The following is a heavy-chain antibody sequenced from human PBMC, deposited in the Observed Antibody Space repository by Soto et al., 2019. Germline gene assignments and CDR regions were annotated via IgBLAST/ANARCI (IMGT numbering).Heavy chain of an antibody. Sequence: ASVKVSCKVSGYTLTELSMHWVRQAPGKGLEWMGGFDLEDGETIYAQNFQGRFTMPEDTLTDTAYMELSSLRSEATAVYYCATDGRFAPWGQGTLVTVSS. V-gene: IGHV1-24*01. CDR3: ATDGRFAP. CDR1: GYTLTELS. J-gene: IGHJ5*02. CDR2: FDLEDGET.